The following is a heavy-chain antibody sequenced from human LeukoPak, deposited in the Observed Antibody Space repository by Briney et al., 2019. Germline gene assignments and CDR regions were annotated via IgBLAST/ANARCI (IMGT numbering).Heavy chain of an antibody. CDR1: GYTFTGYY. CDR2: INPNSGGT. D-gene: IGHD6-13*01. Sequence: VSVKVSCKASGYTFTGYYMHWVRQAPGQGLEWMGWINPNSGGTNYAQKFQGRVTMTRDTSISTAYMELSRLRSDDTAVYYCAREAILLIAAAGTSDYWGQGTLVTVSS. CDR3: AREAILLIAAAGTSDY. V-gene: IGHV1-2*02. J-gene: IGHJ4*02.